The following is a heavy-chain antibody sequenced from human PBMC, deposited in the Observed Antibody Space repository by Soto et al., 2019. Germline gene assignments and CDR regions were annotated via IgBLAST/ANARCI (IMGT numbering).Heavy chain of an antibody. CDR1: GASISRTGFH. CDR2: IYEAGTT. Sequence: SETLSLTCAVSGASISRTGFHWGWIRQPPGQGLEWIGSIYEAGTTFYNSSLKSRVTIFADTSKNHFSLRLSSVTAADTAVYYCATTRGLAVGGSFDYWGQGMLVTVSS. V-gene: IGHV4-39*01. D-gene: IGHD3-10*01. J-gene: IGHJ4*02. CDR3: ATTRGLAVGGSFDY.